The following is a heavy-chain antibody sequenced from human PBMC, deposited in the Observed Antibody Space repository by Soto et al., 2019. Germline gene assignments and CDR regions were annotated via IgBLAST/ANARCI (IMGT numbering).Heavy chain of an antibody. V-gene: IGHV4-31*03. J-gene: IGHJ5*02. CDR2: IYYSGST. D-gene: IGHD6-6*01. CDR3: ARDDHSSSSNWFDP. CDR1: GGSISSGGYY. Sequence: SETLSLTCTVSGGSISSGGYYWSWIRQHPGKGLEWIGYIYYSGSTYYNPSLKSRVTISVDTSKNQFSLKLSSVTAADTAVYYCARDDHSSSSNWFDPWGQGTLVTVSS.